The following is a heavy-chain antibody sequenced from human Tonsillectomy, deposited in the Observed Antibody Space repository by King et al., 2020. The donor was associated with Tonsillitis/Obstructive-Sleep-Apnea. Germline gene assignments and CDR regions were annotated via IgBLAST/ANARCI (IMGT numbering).Heavy chain of an antibody. CDR1: GYTFTNYA. CDR3: AREDCDSTICYASFDY. V-gene: IGHV1-3*01. CDR2: IIAGNGNT. J-gene: IGHJ4*02. Sequence: QLVQSGAEVKKPGASVKVSCKASGYTFTNYAMHWVRQAPGQRLEWMGWIIAGNGNTKYSQKFQGRVTITRDTSATTAYMELSSLRSEDTAVYYCAREDCDSTICYASFDYWGQGTLGTVSS. D-gene: IGHD2-2*01.